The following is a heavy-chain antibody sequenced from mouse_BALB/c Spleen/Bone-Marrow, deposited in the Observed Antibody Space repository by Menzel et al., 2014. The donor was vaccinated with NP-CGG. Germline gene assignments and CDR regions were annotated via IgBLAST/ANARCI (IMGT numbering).Heavy chain of an antibody. CDR2: IDPENGNT. V-gene: IGHV14-1*02. J-gene: IGHJ1*01. CDR3: ASYYRYDRYFDV. D-gene: IGHD2-14*01. Sequence: EVKLMESGAELVRPGALVKLSYKASGFNIKDYYMYWVKQRPEQGLEWIGWIDPENGNTIYDPKFQGKASITVDTSSNTAYLQLSSLTSEDTAVYYCASYYRYDRYFDVWGAGTTVTASS. CDR1: GFNIKDYY.